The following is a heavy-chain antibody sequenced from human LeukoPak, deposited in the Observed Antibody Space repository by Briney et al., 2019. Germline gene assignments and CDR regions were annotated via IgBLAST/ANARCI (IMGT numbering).Heavy chain of an antibody. V-gene: IGHV3-23*01. CDR2: ISGSGGST. J-gene: IGHJ4*02. D-gene: IGHD6-19*01. CDR1: GFTFNTYA. Sequence: GGSLRLSCAASGFTFNTYAMSWVRQAPGKGLEWVSAISGSGGSTYYADSVKGRFTISRDNSKNTLYLQMNILRAEDTALYYCAKGPKGYSSGWSGPDYWGQGTLVTVSS. CDR3: AKGPKGYSSGWSGPDY.